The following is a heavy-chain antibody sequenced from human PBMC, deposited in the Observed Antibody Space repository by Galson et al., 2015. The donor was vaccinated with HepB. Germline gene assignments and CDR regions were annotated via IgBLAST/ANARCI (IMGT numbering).Heavy chain of an antibody. CDR3: ARGAMTSHYFDY. CDR2: ISGYNGNT. CDR1: GYTFTSSA. V-gene: IGHV1-18*01. J-gene: IGHJ4*02. Sequence: SVKVSCKASGYTFTSSAISWVRQAPGQRLEWMGWISGYNGNTNYAQKLQGRVTMTTDTSTSTAYMELSSLRSDDTAVFYCARGAMTSHYFDYRGQGALVTVCS. D-gene: IGHD4-11*01.